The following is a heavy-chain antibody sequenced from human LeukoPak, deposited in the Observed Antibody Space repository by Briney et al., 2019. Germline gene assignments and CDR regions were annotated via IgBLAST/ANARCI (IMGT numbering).Heavy chain of an antibody. CDR3: ASGAYSSGRAHAFDI. Sequence: VASVKVSCKASGYTFTSYGISWVRQAPGQGLEWMGWISAYNGNTNYAQKLQGRVTMTTDTSTSTAYMELRSLRSDDTAVYYCASGAYSSGRAHAFDIWGQGTMVTVSS. CDR1: GYTFTSYG. J-gene: IGHJ3*02. V-gene: IGHV1-18*01. CDR2: ISAYNGNT. D-gene: IGHD6-19*01.